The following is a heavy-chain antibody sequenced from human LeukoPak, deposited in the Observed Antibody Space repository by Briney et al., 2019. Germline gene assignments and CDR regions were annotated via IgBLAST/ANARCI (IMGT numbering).Heavy chain of an antibody. J-gene: IGHJ5*02. CDR3: ATQQCSGGSCYSRAIWFDP. CDR1: GGSISSSSYY. Sequence: SETLSLTCTVSGGSISSSSYYWGWIRQPPGKGLEWIASMYHSGNTYYNPSLTSRVTVSVDTSKNQFSLKLNSVTAADTAVYYCATQQCSGGSCYSRAIWFDPWGQGTLVTVSS. D-gene: IGHD2-15*01. CDR2: MYHSGNT. V-gene: IGHV4-39*01.